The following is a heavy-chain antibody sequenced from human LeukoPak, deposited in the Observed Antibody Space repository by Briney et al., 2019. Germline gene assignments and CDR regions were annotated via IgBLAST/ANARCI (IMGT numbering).Heavy chain of an antibody. D-gene: IGHD3-22*01. CDR2: ISAYNGNT. V-gene: IGHV1-18*01. J-gene: IGHJ3*02. Sequence: ASVKVSCKASGYTFTSYGISWVRQAPGQGLEWMGWISAYNGNTNYGQKLQGRVTMTTDTSTSTAYMELRSLRSDDTAVYYCARDTYYYDSSGYVSGAFDIWGQGTMVTVSS. CDR3: ARDTYYYDSSGYVSGAFDI. CDR1: GYTFTSYG.